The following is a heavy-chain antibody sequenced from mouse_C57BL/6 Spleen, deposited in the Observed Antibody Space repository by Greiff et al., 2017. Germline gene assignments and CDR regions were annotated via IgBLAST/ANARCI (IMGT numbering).Heavy chain of an antibody. Sequence: EVQLVESGGGLVKPGGSLKLSCAASGFTFSSYAMSWVRQTPEKGLEWVATISDGGSYTYYPDNVKGRFTISRDNAKNNLYLQMSHLKSEDTAMYYCARDQGTTVVANFDYWGQGTTLTVSS. D-gene: IGHD1-1*01. V-gene: IGHV5-4*01. CDR2: ISDGGSYT. J-gene: IGHJ2*01. CDR1: GFTFSSYA. CDR3: ARDQGTTVVANFDY.